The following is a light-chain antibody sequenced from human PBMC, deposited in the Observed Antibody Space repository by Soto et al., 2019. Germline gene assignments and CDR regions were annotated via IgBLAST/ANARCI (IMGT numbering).Light chain of an antibody. CDR3: QQYNNWPPYT. Sequence: EIVMTQSPATLSVSPGESTTLSCRASQSVNRNLAWYQQKPGQAPRLLIYSASTGATGIPGRFSGSGFGTEFTLTISSLQSEDFAVYYCQQYNNWPPYTFGQGTKVDIK. CDR1: QSVNRN. V-gene: IGKV3-15*01. J-gene: IGKJ2*01. CDR2: SAS.